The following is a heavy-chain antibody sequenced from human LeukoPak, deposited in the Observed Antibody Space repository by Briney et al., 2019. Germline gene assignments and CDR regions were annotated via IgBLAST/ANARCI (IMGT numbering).Heavy chain of an antibody. D-gene: IGHD4-17*01. CDR3: ARRGSYGDIDY. Sequence: ASVKVSCKASVYTFTSYDVNWVRQATGQGLEWMGWMNPNSGNTGYAQKFQGRVTITRNTSISTAYMQLSSLRSEDTAVYYCARRGSYGDIDYWGQGTLVTVSS. V-gene: IGHV1-8*03. CDR1: VYTFTSYD. CDR2: MNPNSGNT. J-gene: IGHJ4*02.